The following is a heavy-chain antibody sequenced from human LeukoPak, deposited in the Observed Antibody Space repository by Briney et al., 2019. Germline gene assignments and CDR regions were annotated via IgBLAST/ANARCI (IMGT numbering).Heavy chain of an antibody. CDR2: IYYSGST. D-gene: IGHD6-25*01. CDR3: PSGSTSYYSSSRDV. Sequence: SQTLSLTCTVSGGSISSGDYYWSWIRQPPGKGLEWIGYIYYSGSTYYNPSLKSRVTISVDRSKNQFSLKLSSVTAADTAVYYWPSGSTSYYSSSRDVCGKGTTVTVSS. CDR1: GGSISSGDYY. V-gene: IGHV4-30-4*03. J-gene: IGHJ6*03.